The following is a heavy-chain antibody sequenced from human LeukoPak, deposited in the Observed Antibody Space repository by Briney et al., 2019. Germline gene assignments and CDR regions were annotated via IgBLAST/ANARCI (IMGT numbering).Heavy chain of an antibody. CDR1: GGSISSGGYY. V-gene: IGHV4-30-4*01. D-gene: IGHD3-22*01. CDR2: MYYSGST. CDR3: ARPYYYDSRIDP. J-gene: IGHJ5*02. Sequence: SETLSLTCTVSGGSISSGGYYWSWIRQPPGKGLEWIAYMYYSGSTYYNPSLKSRVTMSADTSENQLSLKLSSVTAADTAVYYCARPYYYDSRIDPWGQGILVTVSS.